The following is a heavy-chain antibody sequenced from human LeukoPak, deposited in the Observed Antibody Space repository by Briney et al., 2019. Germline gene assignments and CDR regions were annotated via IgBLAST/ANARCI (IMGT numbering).Heavy chain of an antibody. D-gene: IGHD6-19*01. V-gene: IGHV3-53*01. J-gene: IGHJ4*02. CDR2: MYSGGGT. CDR1: WFTVSSNY. CDR3: ARKAGVDSSGWPFDY. Sequence: GGSLRLSCAASWFTVSSNYMRWVRQAPGKGLEGVSVMYSGGGTYYADSVKGRFTISRDNAKNTLYLQMNSLRAEDTAVYYCARKAGVDSSGWPFDYWGQGTLVTVSS.